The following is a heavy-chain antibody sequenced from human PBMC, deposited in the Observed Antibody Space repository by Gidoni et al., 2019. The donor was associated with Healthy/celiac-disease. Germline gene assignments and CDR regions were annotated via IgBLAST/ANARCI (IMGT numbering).Heavy chain of an antibody. J-gene: IGHJ6*02. Sequence: QVQLVESGGGVVQPGRSLRLSCAASGFTFSSYGMHWVRQAPGKGLEWVAVISYDGSNKYYADSVKGRFTISRDNSKNTLYLQMNSLRAEDTAVYYCAKVSPTGESDFWSGYYSYYYYYGMDVWGQGTTVTVSS. D-gene: IGHD3-3*01. CDR2: ISYDGSNK. CDR1: GFTFSSYG. CDR3: AKVSPTGESDFWSGYYSYYYYYGMDV. V-gene: IGHV3-30*18.